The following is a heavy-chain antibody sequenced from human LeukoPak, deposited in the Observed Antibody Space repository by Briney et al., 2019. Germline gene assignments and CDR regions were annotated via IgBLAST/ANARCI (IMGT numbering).Heavy chain of an antibody. CDR3: ATLYAQDTAMVNDY. CDR1: GYTFTSYG. Sequence: KVSCKASGYTFTSYGISWVRQAPGQGLEWMGGIIPIFGTANYAQKFQGRVTITADESTSTAYMELSSLRSEDTAVYYCATLYAQDTAMVNDYWGQGTLVTVSS. V-gene: IGHV1-69*01. J-gene: IGHJ4*02. CDR2: IIPIFGTA. D-gene: IGHD5-18*01.